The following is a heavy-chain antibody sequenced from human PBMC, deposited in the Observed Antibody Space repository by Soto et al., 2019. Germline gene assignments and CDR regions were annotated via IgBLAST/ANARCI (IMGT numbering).Heavy chain of an antibody. CDR1: GYTFTGYY. V-gene: IGHV1-18*04. J-gene: IGHJ5*02. Sequence: ASVKVSCKASGYTFTGYYMHWVRQAPGQGLEWMGWISAYNGNTNYAQKLQGRVTMTTDTSTSTAYMELRSLRSDDTAVYYCARDRWGRSWFDPWGQGTLVTVSS. D-gene: IGHD3-16*01. CDR2: ISAYNGNT. CDR3: ARDRWGRSWFDP.